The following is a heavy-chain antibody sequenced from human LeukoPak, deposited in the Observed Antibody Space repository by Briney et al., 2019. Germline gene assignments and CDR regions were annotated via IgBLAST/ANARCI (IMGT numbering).Heavy chain of an antibody. D-gene: IGHD1-26*01. CDR2: IRFDGSNK. Sequence: GGSLRLSCAASGFTFSSYGMHWVRQAPGKGLEWVAFIRFDGSNKYYADSVKGRFTISRDNYKNTLYLQMNSLRAEDTAVYYCARSGMVVPPPVFDYWGQGTLVTVSS. CDR3: ARSGMVVPPPVFDY. J-gene: IGHJ4*02. CDR1: GFTFSSYG. V-gene: IGHV3-30*02.